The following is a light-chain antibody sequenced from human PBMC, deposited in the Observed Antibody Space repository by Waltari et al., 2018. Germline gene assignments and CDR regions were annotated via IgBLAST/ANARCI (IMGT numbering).Light chain of an antibody. CDR3: QLAQRFPF. V-gene: IGKV3-15*01. Sequence: EIVMTQSPATLSVSPGERAILYCRASQSVTTNLAWYQQKPGQAPRLLIYGASTRATDIPARFSGSGSGTEFTLTISSLQSEDCATYYCQLAQRFPFFGPGTKVDVK. CDR2: GAS. CDR1: QSVTTN. J-gene: IGKJ3*01.